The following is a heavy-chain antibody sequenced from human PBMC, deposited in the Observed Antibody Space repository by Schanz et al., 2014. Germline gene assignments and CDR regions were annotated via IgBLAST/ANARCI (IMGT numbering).Heavy chain of an antibody. CDR2: INTANGNA. V-gene: IGHV1-3*04. D-gene: IGHD2-21*01. Sequence: QVHLVQSGAEVKRPGASVKVSCKASEYSFTSYSMHWVRQAPGQRLEWMGWINTANGNAKYSANFQARVTITRDTSASTAYMELSSLRSEDTAVYYCARDLPYCDGGKCYSDGFDIWGQGTLVTISS. CDR3: ARDLPYCDGGKCYSDGFDI. CDR1: EYSFTSYS. J-gene: IGHJ3*02.